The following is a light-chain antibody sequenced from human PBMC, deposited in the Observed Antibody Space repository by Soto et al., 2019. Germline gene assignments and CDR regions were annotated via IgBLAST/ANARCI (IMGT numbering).Light chain of an antibody. CDR1: SSDVGGYSY. J-gene: IGLJ2*01. CDR2: EVS. V-gene: IGLV2-8*01. CDR3: SSYGGSNNLV. Sequence: QSALTQPPSASGSPGQSVTISCTGASSDVGGYSYVSWYQQHPGKVPKLMIYEVSKRPSGVPDRFSGSKFGNTASLTVSGLQAEDEADYYCSSYGGSNNLVFGGGTKVTVL.